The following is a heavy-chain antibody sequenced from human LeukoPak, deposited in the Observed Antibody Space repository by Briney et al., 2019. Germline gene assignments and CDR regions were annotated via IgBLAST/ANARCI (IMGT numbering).Heavy chain of an antibody. CDR3: AREVMITFGGVTVPFDY. D-gene: IGHD3-16*02. Sequence: GGSLRLSCAASGFTFSSYSMNWVRQAPGKGLEWVSSISRSSSYIYYADSVKGRFTISRDNAKNSLYLQMNSLRAEDTAVYYCAREVMITFGGVTVPFDYWGQGTLVAVSS. CDR2: ISRSSSYI. J-gene: IGHJ4*02. V-gene: IGHV3-21*01. CDR1: GFTFSSYS.